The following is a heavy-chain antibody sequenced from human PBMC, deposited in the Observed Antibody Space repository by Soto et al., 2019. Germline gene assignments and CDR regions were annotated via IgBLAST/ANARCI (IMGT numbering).Heavy chain of an antibody. CDR2: IYHSGST. D-gene: IGHD2-8*01. V-gene: IGHV4-38-2*01. CDR3: ARSRPRQKNGVCIDY. Sequence: SETLSLTCAVSGYSISSGYYWGWIRQPPGKGLEWIGSIYHSGSTYYNPSLKSRVIVSVDTSKNQFSLKLSSVTAADTAVYYCARSRPRQKNGVCIDYWGQGTLVTVSS. CDR1: GYSISSGYY. J-gene: IGHJ4*02.